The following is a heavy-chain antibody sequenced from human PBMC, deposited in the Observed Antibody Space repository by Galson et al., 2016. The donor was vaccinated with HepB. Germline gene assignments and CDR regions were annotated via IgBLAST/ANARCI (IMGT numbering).Heavy chain of an antibody. CDR3: ARVGHSGWFDY. CDR2: ISSISIYI. Sequence: SLRLSCAASGFTFSSYTMNWVRQAPGKGLEWVPSISSISIYIYYADSVKGRITISRDNAKNSLYLQMNSLRAEDSAVYYCARVGHSGWFDYWGQGTLVTVSS. V-gene: IGHV3-21*01. J-gene: IGHJ5*01. CDR1: GFTFSSYT. D-gene: IGHD6-19*01.